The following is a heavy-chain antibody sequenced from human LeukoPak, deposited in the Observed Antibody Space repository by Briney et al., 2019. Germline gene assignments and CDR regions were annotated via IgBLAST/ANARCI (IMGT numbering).Heavy chain of an antibody. D-gene: IGHD6-13*01. Sequence: ASVKVSCKASGYTFTSYDINWVRQATGQGLEWMGWMNPNSGNTGYAQKFQGRVTMTRNTSISTAYMELSSLRSEDTAVYYCARVSLSSSSWYQRYNWFDPWGQGTLVTVSS. CDR2: MNPNSGNT. V-gene: IGHV1-8*01. CDR1: GYTFTSYD. J-gene: IGHJ5*02. CDR3: ARVSLSSSSWYQRYNWFDP.